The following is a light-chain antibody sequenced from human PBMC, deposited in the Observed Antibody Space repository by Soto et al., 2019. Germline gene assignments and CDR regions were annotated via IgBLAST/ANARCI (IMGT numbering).Light chain of an antibody. CDR2: DAS. CDR3: QQRYSSPCT. CDR1: QSVSSY. Sequence: EIVLTQSPATLSLSPGERATLSCRASQSVSSYLAWYQQKPGQAPRLLIYDASNRATGIPARFSGSGSGTDFTLNISSLEPEDFAVYYCQQRYSSPCTFGGGTKVEI. V-gene: IGKV3-11*01. J-gene: IGKJ4*01.